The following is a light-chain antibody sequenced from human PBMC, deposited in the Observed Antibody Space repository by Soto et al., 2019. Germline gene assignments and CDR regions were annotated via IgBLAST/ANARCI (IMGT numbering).Light chain of an antibody. Sequence: EIVLTQSPGTLSLSPGERATLSCRASQSFGSSSLAWYQQKVGQSPRLLIYGASNRATGIPDRFSGSGSGTDFTLTISRLEPVDFAVYYCQHYGMSASGRFGQGTKVEIK. CDR2: GAS. CDR1: QSFGSSS. J-gene: IGKJ1*01. CDR3: QHYGMSASGR. V-gene: IGKV3-20*01.